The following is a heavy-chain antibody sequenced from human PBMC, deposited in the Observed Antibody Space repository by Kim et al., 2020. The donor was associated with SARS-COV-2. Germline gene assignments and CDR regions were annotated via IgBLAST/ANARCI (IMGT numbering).Heavy chain of an antibody. V-gene: IGHV3-30*04. CDR2: ISYDGSNK. Sequence: GGSLRLSCAASGFTFSSYAMHWVRQAPGKGLEWVAVISYDGSNKYYADSVKGRFTISRDNSKNTLYLQMNSLRAEDTAVYYCARGLSVQAVAGLFDYWGQGTLVTVSS. CDR1: GFTFSSYA. D-gene: IGHD6-19*01. J-gene: IGHJ4*02. CDR3: ARGLSVQAVAGLFDY.